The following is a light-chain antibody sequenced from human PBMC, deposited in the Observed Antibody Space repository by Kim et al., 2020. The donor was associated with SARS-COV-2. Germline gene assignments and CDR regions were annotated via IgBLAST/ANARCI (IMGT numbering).Light chain of an antibody. CDR3: QQRRDWPPT. CDR1: QSVSSF. V-gene: IGKV3-11*01. J-gene: IGKJ5*01. Sequence: FSPGERATPSCRASQSVSSFVNWYQQKPGQAPRLLMYDVSNRATGIPARFSGSGSGTDFTLTISSLEPEDFAVYYCQQRRDWPPTFGQGTRLEIK. CDR2: DVS.